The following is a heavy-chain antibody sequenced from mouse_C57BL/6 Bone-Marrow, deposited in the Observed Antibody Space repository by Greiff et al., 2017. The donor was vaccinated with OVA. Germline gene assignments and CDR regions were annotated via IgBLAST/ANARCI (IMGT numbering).Heavy chain of an antibody. CDR3: ARWLPWYFDV. J-gene: IGHJ1*03. Sequence: DVKLVESGGGLVKPGGSLKLSCAASGFTFSDYGMHWVRQAPEKGLEWVAYISSGSSTIYYADTVKGRFTISRDNAKNTLFLQMTSPRSEDTAMYYCARWLPWYFDVWGTGTTVTVSS. V-gene: IGHV5-17*01. CDR1: GFTFSDYG. CDR2: ISSGSSTI. D-gene: IGHD2-2*01.